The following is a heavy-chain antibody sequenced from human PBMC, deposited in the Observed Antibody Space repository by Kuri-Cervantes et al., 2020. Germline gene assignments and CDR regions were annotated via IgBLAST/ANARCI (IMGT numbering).Heavy chain of an antibody. CDR3: ARDRTQQLPYPSLFDY. V-gene: IGHV1-69*13. D-gene: IGHD2-2*02. Sequence: SVKVSCKASGGTFNSYAITWLRQAPGQGLEWMGGIVPIFDTANYAQKFQGRVTITSDESTNTAYMELSSLRSEDTAVYYCARDRTQQLPYPSLFDYWGQGTLVTVSS. CDR1: GGTFNSYA. CDR2: IVPIFDTA. J-gene: IGHJ4*02.